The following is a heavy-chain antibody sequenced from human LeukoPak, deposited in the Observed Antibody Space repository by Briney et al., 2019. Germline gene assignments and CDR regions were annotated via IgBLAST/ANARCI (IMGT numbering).Heavy chain of an antibody. CDR3: ARSRANLIYYYMDV. CDR1: GYTFTSYG. Sequence: ASVKVSCKASGYTFTSYGISWVRQAPGQGLEWMGWISAYNGNTNYAQKPQGRVTMTTDTSTSTAYMELRSLRSDDTAVYYCARSRANLIYYYMDVWGKGTTVTVSS. V-gene: IGHV1-18*01. J-gene: IGHJ6*03. D-gene: IGHD6-13*01. CDR2: ISAYNGNT.